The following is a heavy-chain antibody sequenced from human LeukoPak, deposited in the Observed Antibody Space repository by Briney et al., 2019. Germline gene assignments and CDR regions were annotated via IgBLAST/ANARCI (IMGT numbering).Heavy chain of an antibody. CDR1: RFIFSDHA. Sequence: GGSLRLSCAASRFIFSDHAMSWVRQAPGKGLEWVSTISGSDGRTYYADSVKGRFTISRDNAKNSLYLQMNSLRAEDTAVYYCARAVASSKAAARALSYWGQGTLVTVSS. J-gene: IGHJ4*02. D-gene: IGHD6-13*01. V-gene: IGHV3-23*01. CDR2: ISGSDGRT. CDR3: ARAVASSKAAARALSY.